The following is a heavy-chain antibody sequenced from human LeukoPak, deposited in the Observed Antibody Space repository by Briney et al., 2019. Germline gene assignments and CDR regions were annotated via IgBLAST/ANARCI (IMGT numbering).Heavy chain of an antibody. CDR1: GFTFSSYT. CDR3: AKDGGLWVSAHWGDS. D-gene: IGHD7-27*01. J-gene: IGHJ4*02. CDR2: ITTGDGNT. V-gene: IGHV3-23*01. Sequence: QTGGSLRLSCTASGFTFSSYTMTWVRQAPGKGLKWVSTITTGDGNTYYADSVKGRFTVSRDDSKNTLYLQMNSLRAEDTAVYYCAKDGGLWVSAHWGDSWGRGTIVTVSS.